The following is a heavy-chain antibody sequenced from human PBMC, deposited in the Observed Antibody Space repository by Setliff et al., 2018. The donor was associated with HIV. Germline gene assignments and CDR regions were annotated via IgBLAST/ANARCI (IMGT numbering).Heavy chain of an antibody. J-gene: IGHJ4*02. Sequence: ASVKVSCKTSGVTFSTSVISWVRQAPGQGLEWMGRISAYNGNTDHAQRLQGRVTMTTDTSTRTAYMELRSLRSDDTAVYYCARAAVAGPWRKLDYWGQGTLVTVSS. CDR3: ARAAVAGPWRKLDY. V-gene: IGHV1-18*01. CDR1: GVTFSTSV. CDR2: ISAYNGNT. D-gene: IGHD6-19*01.